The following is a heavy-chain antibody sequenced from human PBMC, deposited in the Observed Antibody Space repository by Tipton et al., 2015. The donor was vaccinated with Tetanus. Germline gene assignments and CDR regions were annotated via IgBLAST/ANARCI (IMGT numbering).Heavy chain of an antibody. D-gene: IGHD3-3*01. Sequence: TLSLTCSVSGGSISSGSYYWSWVRQPPGKGLEYLGYILYGKSTHYNPSLESRLSMSGDPAKNQFSLRLTSVTAADTAVYYCARIYDYWSGYFDFWGQGTLVTASS. CDR2: ILYGKST. CDR1: GGSISSGSYY. CDR3: ARIYDYWSGYFDF. V-gene: IGHV4-61*01. J-gene: IGHJ4*02.